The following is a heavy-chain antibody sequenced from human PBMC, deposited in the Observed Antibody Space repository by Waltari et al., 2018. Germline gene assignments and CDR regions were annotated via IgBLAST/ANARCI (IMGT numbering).Heavy chain of an antibody. CDR3: ARAVVPATKRVGYYYMDV. J-gene: IGHJ6*03. CDR2: IYTSGVP. V-gene: IGHV4-4*07. CDR1: GGSISSYY. D-gene: IGHD2-2*01. Sequence: QVQLQESGPGLVKPSETLSLTCTVSGGSISSYYWSWIRQPAGKGLEWIGRIYTSGVPNYNPSLKSRATMSVDTSKNQFSLKLSSVTAADTAVYYCARAVVPATKRVGYYYMDVWGKGTTVTISS.